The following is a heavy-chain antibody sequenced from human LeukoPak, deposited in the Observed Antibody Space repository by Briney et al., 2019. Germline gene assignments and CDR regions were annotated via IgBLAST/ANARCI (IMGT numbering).Heavy chain of an antibody. J-gene: IGHJ4*02. CDR3: ARLPTGSPLHY. D-gene: IGHD1-14*01. CDR2: INSSSTYI. CDR1: GFSFSNCS. V-gene: IGHV3-21*01. Sequence: GGSPRLSCAASGFSFSNCSMNWVRQAPGKGLEWVSSINSSSTYIYYADSLEGRFTISRDNVRNSLYLQMNSLRAEDTAVYYCARLPTGSPLHYWGQGTLVTVSS.